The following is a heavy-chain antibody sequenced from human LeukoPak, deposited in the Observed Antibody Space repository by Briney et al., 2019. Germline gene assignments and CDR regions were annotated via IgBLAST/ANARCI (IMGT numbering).Heavy chain of an antibody. V-gene: IGHV3-30*02. Sequence: PGGSLRLSCAASGFTFSSYGMHWVRQAPGKGLEWVAFIRYDGSNKYYADSVKGRFTISRDNSKNTLYLQMNSLRAEDTAVYYCAKSPSYYSSSSLFDYWGQGTLVTVSS. CDR2: IRYDGSNK. J-gene: IGHJ4*02. CDR3: AKSPSYYSSSSLFDY. D-gene: IGHD6-13*01. CDR1: GFTFSSYG.